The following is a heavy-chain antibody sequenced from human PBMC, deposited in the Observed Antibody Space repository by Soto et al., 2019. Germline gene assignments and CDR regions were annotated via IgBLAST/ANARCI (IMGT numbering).Heavy chain of an antibody. CDR3: AREGRPTYYYDSSGYREYYFDY. CDR2: IWYDGSNK. Sequence: QVQLVESGGGVVQPGRSLRLSCAASEFTFSSYGMHWVRQAPGKGLEWVAVIWYDGSNKYYADSVKGRFTMSRDNSKNTLYLQMNSLRAEDTAVYYCAREGRPTYYYDSSGYREYYFDYWGEGTLVTVSS. J-gene: IGHJ4*02. CDR1: EFTFSSYG. D-gene: IGHD3-22*01. V-gene: IGHV3-33*01.